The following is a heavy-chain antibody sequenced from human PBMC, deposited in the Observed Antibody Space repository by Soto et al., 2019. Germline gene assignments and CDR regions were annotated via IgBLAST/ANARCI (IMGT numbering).Heavy chain of an antibody. CDR1: GGSISSGGYY. J-gene: IGHJ6*02. V-gene: IGHV4-31*01. D-gene: IGHD4-4*01. CDR3: ARESRDYRINDGHYYYYGMDV. CDR2: IYYSGGT. Sequence: QVQLQESGPGLVKPSQTLSLTCTVSGGSISSGGYYWSWIRQHPGKGLEWIGYIYYSGGTYYNPSLKSLGIISVETSKNQFALKLSSVTAADTAVYYCARESRDYRINDGHYYYYGMDVWGQGTTVTVSS.